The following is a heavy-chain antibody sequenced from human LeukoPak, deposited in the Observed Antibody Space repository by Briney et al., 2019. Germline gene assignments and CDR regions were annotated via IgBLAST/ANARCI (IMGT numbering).Heavy chain of an antibody. V-gene: IGHV3-74*01. J-gene: IGHJ4*02. CDR1: GFTFSSYW. CDR3: ARGGRWLQSLLDY. CDR2: INSDGSGT. D-gene: IGHD5-24*01. Sequence: GGSLRLSCAASGFTFSSYWMHWVRRAPGKGLVWVSRINSDGSGTSYADSVKGRFTISRDNAKNTLYLQMNSLRAEDTAVYYCARGGRWLQSLLDYWGQGTLVTVSS.